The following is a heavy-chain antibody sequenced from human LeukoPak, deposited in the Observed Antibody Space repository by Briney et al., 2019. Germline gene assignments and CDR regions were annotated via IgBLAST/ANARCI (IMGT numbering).Heavy chain of an antibody. J-gene: IGHJ4*02. D-gene: IGHD3-3*01. CDR2: IIAFNNYI. CDR1: GCTFSRYS. Sequence: AESLTLACTASGCTFSRYSMSWVRQAPGKGLEWVSSIIAFNNYIYYADSVKGRFTVSRDNAKNSLYLQMNTLRDEDTAVYYCARDRVFVPFDFWGQGTLVTVSS. V-gene: IGHV3-21*01. CDR3: ARDRVFVPFDF.